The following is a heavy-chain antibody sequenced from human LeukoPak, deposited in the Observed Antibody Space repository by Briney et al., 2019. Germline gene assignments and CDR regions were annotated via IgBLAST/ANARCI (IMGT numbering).Heavy chain of an antibody. V-gene: IGHV4-30-2*01. D-gene: IGHD5-24*01. CDR3: GRGHNY. CDR2: INHTGST. CDR1: GGSISSGGHS. J-gene: IGHJ4*02. Sequence: SETPSLTCTASGGSISSGGHSWSWIRQPPGKGLEWIGEINHTGSTNYNPSLKSRLTISLDMSKDQFSLKLNSLTAADTAMYYCGRGHNYWGQGTLVTVSS.